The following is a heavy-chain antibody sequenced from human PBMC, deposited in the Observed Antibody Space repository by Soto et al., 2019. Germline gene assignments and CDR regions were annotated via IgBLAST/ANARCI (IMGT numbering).Heavy chain of an antibody. V-gene: IGHV4-39*01. Sequence: SETLSLTCTVSGGSISSSSYYWGWIRQPPGKGLEWIGSIYYSGSTYYNPSLKSRVTISVDTSKNQFSLKLSSVTAADTAVYYCARLGITXRYYDILTGYYNPYYFDYWGQGTLVTVS. J-gene: IGHJ4*02. CDR3: ARLGITXRYYDILTGYYNPYYFDY. CDR2: IYYSGST. CDR1: GGSISSSSYY. D-gene: IGHD3-9*01.